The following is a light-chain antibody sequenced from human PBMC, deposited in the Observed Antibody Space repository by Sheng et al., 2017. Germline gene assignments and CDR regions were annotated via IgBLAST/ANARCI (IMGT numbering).Light chain of an antibody. J-gene: IGKJ3*01. CDR3: QQSYSNPFT. CDR1: RSVDGY. Sequence: DIQMTQSPSSLSASVGDRVTITCRTSRSVDGYLNWYQQKPGKAPKSLIYGASGLHSGVPSRFSGSTSGNAFTLTISSLQPDDVATYYCQQSYSNPFTFGPGTKVEIK. CDR2: GAS. V-gene: IGKV1-39*01.